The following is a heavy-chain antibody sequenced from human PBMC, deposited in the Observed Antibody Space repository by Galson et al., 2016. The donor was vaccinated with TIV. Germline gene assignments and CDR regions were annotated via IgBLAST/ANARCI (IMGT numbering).Heavy chain of an antibody. D-gene: IGHD4-17*01. V-gene: IGHV1-18*01. J-gene: IGHJ4*02. CDR2: IRAYNGET. CDR1: GYTFTDYG. Sequence: SVKASCKASGYTFTDYGFSWVRQAPGQGLEWMAWIRAYNGETEYAQKFQGRVTLTTDASTRTAYMEVTSLRSDDTAIYYCARRGYGDWYYFDYWGQGTLVTVSS. CDR3: ARRGYGDWYYFDY.